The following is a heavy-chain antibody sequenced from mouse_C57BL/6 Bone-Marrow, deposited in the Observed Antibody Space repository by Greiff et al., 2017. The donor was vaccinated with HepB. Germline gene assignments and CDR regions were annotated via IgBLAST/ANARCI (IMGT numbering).Heavy chain of an antibody. CDR2: IDPETGGT. D-gene: IGHD2-3*01. CDR3: TRSDYGYYRYWFAY. V-gene: IGHV1-15*01. Sequence: QVQLQQSGAELVRPGASVTLSCKASGYTFTDYEMHWVKQTPVHGLEWIGAIDPETGGTAYNQKFKGKAILTADKSSSTAYMELLSLTSEDSAVYYCTRSDYGYYRYWFAYWGQGTLVTVSA. J-gene: IGHJ3*01. CDR1: GYTFTDYE.